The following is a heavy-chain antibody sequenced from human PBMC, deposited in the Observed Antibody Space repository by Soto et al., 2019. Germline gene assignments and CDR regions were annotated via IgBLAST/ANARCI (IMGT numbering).Heavy chain of an antibody. CDR3: ASRRQKSRGDYFDY. J-gene: IGHJ4*02. D-gene: IGHD3-10*01. CDR1: GGTFSSYT. CDR2: IIPILGIA. V-gene: IGHV1-69*02. Sequence: QVQLVQSGAEVKKPGSSVKVSCKASGGTFSSYTISWVRQAPGQGLEWMGRIIPILGIANYAQKFQGRVTITADKSTSTAYMELSSLRSEDTAVDYCASRRQKSRGDYFDYWGQGTLVTVSS.